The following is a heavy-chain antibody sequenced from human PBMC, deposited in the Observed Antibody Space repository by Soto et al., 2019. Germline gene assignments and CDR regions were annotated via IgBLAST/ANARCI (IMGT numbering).Heavy chain of an antibody. V-gene: IGHV1-8*01. CDR3: ARSPPNNHPDY. CDR2: MSPNSGNT. CDR1: GYTFTSYD. Sequence: QVQLVQSGAEVKKPGASVKVSCKASGYTFTSYDINWARQATGQGLEWMGWMSPNSGNTGYAQRIQSKVTMTRTTPISTAYMELSSLTSENTAVYYCARSPPNNHPDYWGQGTLVTVSS. J-gene: IGHJ4*02. D-gene: IGHD1-20*01.